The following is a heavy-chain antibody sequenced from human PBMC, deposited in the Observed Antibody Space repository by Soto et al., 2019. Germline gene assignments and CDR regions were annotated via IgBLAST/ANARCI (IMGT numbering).Heavy chain of an antibody. CDR2: INHSGST. Sequence: SETLSLTCAVYGGSFSGYYWSWIRQPPGKGLEWIGEINHSGSTNYNPSLKSRVTISVDTSKNQFSLKLSSVTAADTAVYYCARRTIVLMVYADWYFDLWGRGTLVTVSS. J-gene: IGHJ2*01. CDR3: ARRTIVLMVYADWYFDL. CDR1: GGSFSGYY. D-gene: IGHD2-8*01. V-gene: IGHV4-34*01.